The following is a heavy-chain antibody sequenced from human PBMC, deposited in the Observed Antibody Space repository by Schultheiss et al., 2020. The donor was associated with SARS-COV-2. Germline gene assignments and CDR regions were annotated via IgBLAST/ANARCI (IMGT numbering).Heavy chain of an antibody. CDR2: IYYSGST. CDR3: ARARYSSSWYRNYYYGMDV. CDR1: GGSISNGYYF. Sequence: SQTLSLTCTVSGGSISNGYYFWSWIRQHPGKGLEWSGYIYYSGSTYYNPSLKSRVTISVDTSKNQFSLKLSSVTAADTAVYYCARARYSSSWYRNYYYGMDVWGQGTTVTVSS. J-gene: IGHJ6*02. D-gene: IGHD6-13*01. V-gene: IGHV4-31*03.